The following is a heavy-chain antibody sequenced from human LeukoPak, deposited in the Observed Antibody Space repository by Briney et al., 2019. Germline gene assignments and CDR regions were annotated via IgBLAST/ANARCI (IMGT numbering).Heavy chain of an antibody. D-gene: IGHD3-10*01. J-gene: IGHJ4*02. CDR1: GGSISSYY. CDR2: IYYSGST. Sequence: SETLSLTCTVSGGSISSYYWSWIRQPPGKGLEWIAYIYYSGSTNYNPSLKSRVTISVDTSKNQFSLKLYSVTAADTAVYYCARHLVYGSGTQPYFDYWGQGTLVTVSS. V-gene: IGHV4-59*08. CDR3: ARHLVYGSGTQPYFDY.